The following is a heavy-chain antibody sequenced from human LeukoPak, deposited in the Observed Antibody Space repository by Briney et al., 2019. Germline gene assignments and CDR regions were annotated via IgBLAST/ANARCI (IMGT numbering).Heavy chain of an antibody. Sequence: SETLSLTCTVSGDSIRSHYWSWIRQPPGKGLEWIGYIHYSGNTNGNPSLKSRVTISIDTSKNQFSLKLSSVTTADTAVYYCARDRKESLYNLGNFGYWYFDLWGRGTLVTVSS. J-gene: IGHJ2*01. CDR2: IHYSGNT. CDR3: ARDRKESLYNLGNFGYWYFDL. V-gene: IGHV4-59*11. D-gene: IGHD1-14*01. CDR1: GDSIRSHY.